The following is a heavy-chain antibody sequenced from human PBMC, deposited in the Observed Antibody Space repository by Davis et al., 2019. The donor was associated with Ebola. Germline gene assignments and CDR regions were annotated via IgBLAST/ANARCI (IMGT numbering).Heavy chain of an antibody. Sequence: GESLKISCKVSGYSFSTHWIGWVRQLPGKGLEWMGRIDPSDSYSNYSPSFQGHVTISADKSISTAYLQWSSLKASDTAMYYCAITATDTFFDYWGQGTLVTVSS. CDR1: GYSFSTHW. V-gene: IGHV5-10-1*01. CDR3: AITATDTFFDY. J-gene: IGHJ4*02. D-gene: IGHD5-18*01. CDR2: IDPSDSYS.